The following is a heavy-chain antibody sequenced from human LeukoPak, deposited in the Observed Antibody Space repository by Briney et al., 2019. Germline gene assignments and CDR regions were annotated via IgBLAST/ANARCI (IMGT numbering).Heavy chain of an antibody. CDR2: IYYSGST. V-gene: IGHV4-59*08. J-gene: IGHJ3*02. CDR3: ARHNGRAFDI. Sequence: SETLSLTCTVSGGSISSYYRSWIRQPPRKGLEWIGYIYYSGSTNYNPSLKSRVTISVDKSKNQFSLKLSSVTAADTAVYYCARHNGRAFDIWGQGTMVTVSS. CDR1: GGSISSYY.